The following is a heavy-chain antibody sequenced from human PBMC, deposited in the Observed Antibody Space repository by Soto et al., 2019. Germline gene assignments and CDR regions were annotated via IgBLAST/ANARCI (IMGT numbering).Heavy chain of an antibody. Sequence: QLTLNETGPTQVKPRQTLTLTCTFSGFSLTTSGVGVGWIRQSPGKAPEGLALIYWDDDKHYSPSLKSRLTITKDTCKNQVVLTMADLDTADTATYYWADRVLRTVFGMVTTTAIYFDFWWQGTPVCVSS. CDR2: IYWDDDK. J-gene: IGHJ4*02. CDR1: GFSLTTSGVG. D-gene: IGHD3-3*01. CDR3: ADRVLRTVFGMVTTTAIYFDF. V-gene: IGHV2-5*02.